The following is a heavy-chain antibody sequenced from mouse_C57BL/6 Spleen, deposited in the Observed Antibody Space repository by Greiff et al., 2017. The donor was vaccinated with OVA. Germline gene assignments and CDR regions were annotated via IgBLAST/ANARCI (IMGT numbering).Heavy chain of an antibody. CDR3: ARRRGGFAY. V-gene: IGHV1-42*01. CDR1: GYSFTGYY. Sequence: EVQLQESGPELVKPGASVKISCKASGYSFTGYYMNWVKQSPEKSLEWIGEINPSTGGTTYNQKFKAKATLTVDKSSSTAYMQLKSLTSEDSAVYYCARRRGGFAYWGQGTLVTVSA. CDR2: INPSTGGT. J-gene: IGHJ3*01.